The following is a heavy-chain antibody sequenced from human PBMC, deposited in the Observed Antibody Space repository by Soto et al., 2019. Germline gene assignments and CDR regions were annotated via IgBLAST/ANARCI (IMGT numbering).Heavy chain of an antibody. Sequence: SETLSLTCTVSGGSISSYYWSWIRQPPGKGLEWIGFIYYSGITKYNPSLKSRVTISVDTSKKQFSLEVTSVTAADTAVYYCASTTSSWYYYYMDIWGKGTTVTVSS. CDR2: IYYSGIT. D-gene: IGHD6-6*01. CDR3: ASTTSSWYYYYMDI. CDR1: GGSISSYY. V-gene: IGHV4-59*08. J-gene: IGHJ6*03.